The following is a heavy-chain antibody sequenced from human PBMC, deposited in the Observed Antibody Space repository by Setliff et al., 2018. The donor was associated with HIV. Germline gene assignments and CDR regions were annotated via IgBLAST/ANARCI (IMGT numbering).Heavy chain of an antibody. CDR2: ISPSGGST. J-gene: IGHJ4*02. Sequence: ASVKVSCKASGYTFTSYYMHWVRQAPGQGLEWMGIISPSGGSTSYAQKFQGRVTMTRDTSTSTVYMELGSLRSEDTAVYYCARVEYYYDSSGYYYDYWGQGTLVTVS. D-gene: IGHD3-22*01. CDR1: GYTFTSYY. V-gene: IGHV1-46*01. CDR3: ARVEYYYDSSGYYYDY.